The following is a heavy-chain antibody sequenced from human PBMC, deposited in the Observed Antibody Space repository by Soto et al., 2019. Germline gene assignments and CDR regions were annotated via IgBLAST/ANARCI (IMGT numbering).Heavy chain of an antibody. D-gene: IGHD5-12*01. CDR2: IKEDGSDK. CDR3: ARIGIEWLRSGHAFDI. CDR1: GFTFNTYW. V-gene: IGHV3-7*01. J-gene: IGHJ3*02. Sequence: PGGSLRLSCVASGFTFNTYWMSWVRQAPGKGLEWVANIKEDGSDKYCVDSVKGRFTISRDNAKNLLYLQMNSLRAEDTAVYYCARIGIEWLRSGHAFDIWGQGTMVTVSS.